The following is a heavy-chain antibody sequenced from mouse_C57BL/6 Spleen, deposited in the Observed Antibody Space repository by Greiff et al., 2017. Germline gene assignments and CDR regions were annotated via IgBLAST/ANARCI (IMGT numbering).Heavy chain of an antibody. CDR2: INPSTGGT. V-gene: IGHV1-42*01. D-gene: IGHD1-1*01. CDR1: GYSFTGYY. CDR3: ARGGNYVGDYAMDY. Sequence: VQLQQSGPELVKPGASVKISCKASGYSFTGYYMNWVKQSPEKSLEWIGEINPSTGGTTYNQKFKAKATLTVDKSSSTAHMQLKSLTSEDSAVYYCARGGNYVGDYAMDYWGQGTSVTVSS. J-gene: IGHJ4*01.